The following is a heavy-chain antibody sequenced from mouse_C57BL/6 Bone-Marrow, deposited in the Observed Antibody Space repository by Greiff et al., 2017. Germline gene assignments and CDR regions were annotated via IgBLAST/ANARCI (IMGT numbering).Heavy chain of an antibody. D-gene: IGHD2-5*01. CDR2: IYPGSGST. Sequence: QVQLQQPGAELVKPGASVKMSCKASGYTFTSYWITWVKQRPGQGLEWIGDIYPGSGSTNYNEKFKSKATLTVDNSSITAYMQLSSLTSEDSAVSYCARPYYSNYWYFDVWGTGTTVTVSS. V-gene: IGHV1-55*01. CDR3: ARPYYSNYWYFDV. J-gene: IGHJ1*03. CDR1: GYTFTSYW.